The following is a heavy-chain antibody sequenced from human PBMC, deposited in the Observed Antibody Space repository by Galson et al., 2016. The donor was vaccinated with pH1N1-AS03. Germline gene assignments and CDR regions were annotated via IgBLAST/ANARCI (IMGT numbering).Heavy chain of an antibody. J-gene: IGHJ6*02. V-gene: IGHV5-51*01. Sequence: QSGAEVKKPGESLNISCQGSGYRFSTYYIAWVRQMPGKGLEWMGIFHPGDSDTKYHPSFQGLVTMSADQSTNTAYLHWSSLKASEPAIYYCARHSQCTRGTCYSSYFYALDVWGRGTAVTVS. CDR2: FHPGDSDT. D-gene: IGHD4-11*01. CDR3: ARHSQCTRGTCYSSYFYALDV. CDR1: GYRFSTYY.